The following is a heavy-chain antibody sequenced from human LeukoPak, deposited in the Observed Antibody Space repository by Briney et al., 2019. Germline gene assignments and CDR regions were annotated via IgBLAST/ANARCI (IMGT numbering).Heavy chain of an antibody. CDR3: ARSYGDPDY. Sequence: SETLSLTCAVYGGSFSGYYWSWIRQPPGKGLEWIGEINHSGSTNYNPSLKSRVTISVDTSKNQFSLKLSSVTAADTAVYYCARSYGDPDYWGQGTLVTVSS. D-gene: IGHD4-17*01. CDR2: INHSGST. CDR1: GGSFSGYY. J-gene: IGHJ4*02. V-gene: IGHV4-34*01.